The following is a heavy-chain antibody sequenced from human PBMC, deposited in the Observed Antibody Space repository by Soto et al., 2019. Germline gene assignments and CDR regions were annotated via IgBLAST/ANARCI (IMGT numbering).Heavy chain of an antibody. Sequence: QEQLVESGGGLVKPRGSLRLSCAASGFTFSDYDMSWIRQAPGKGLEWVSYISTSGTIIYYADSVKGRFTISRDNAKNSLYLQMNSLRAEDTAVYFCARGWQWLDYWGQGTLVTVSS. CDR2: ISTSGTII. D-gene: IGHD6-19*01. CDR1: GFTFSDYD. CDR3: ARGWQWLDY. V-gene: IGHV3-11*01. J-gene: IGHJ4*02.